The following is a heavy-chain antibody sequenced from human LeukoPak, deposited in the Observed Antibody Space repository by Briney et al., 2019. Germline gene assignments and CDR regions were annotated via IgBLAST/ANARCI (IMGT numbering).Heavy chain of an antibody. J-gene: IGHJ4*02. Sequence: SETLSLTCTVSGDSMSSHYWSWIRQPPGKGLEWIGYIYYSGSTEYNPSLKSRVTISVDTSKNQFSLKLSSVTAADTAVYYCARHHPHKPLKWELPSYYFDYWGQGTLVTVSS. CDR1: GDSMSSHY. V-gene: IGHV4-59*08. CDR3: ARHHPHKPLKWELPSYYFDY. D-gene: IGHD1-26*01. CDR2: IYYSGST.